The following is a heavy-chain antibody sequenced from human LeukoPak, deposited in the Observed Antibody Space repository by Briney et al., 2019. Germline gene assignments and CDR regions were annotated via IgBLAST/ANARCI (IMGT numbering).Heavy chain of an antibody. CDR3: ARDRVLSGITIFGVDAFDI. Sequence: ASVKVSCKASGYTFTSYGISWVRQAPGQGLEWMGWISAYNGNTNYAQKLQGRVTMTTDTSTSTAYMELRSLRSDDTAVYYCARDRVLSGITIFGVDAFDIWGQGTMVTVSS. V-gene: IGHV1-18*01. J-gene: IGHJ3*02. D-gene: IGHD3-3*01. CDR2: ISAYNGNT. CDR1: GYTFTSYG.